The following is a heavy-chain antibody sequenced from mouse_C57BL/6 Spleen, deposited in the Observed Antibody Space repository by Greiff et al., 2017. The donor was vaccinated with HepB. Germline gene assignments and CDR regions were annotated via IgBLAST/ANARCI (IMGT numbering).Heavy chain of an antibody. V-gene: IGHV5-17*01. D-gene: IGHD2-4*01. CDR2: ISSGSSTI. J-gene: IGHJ3*01. Sequence: EVQGVESGGGLVKPGGSLKLSCAASGFTFSDYGMHWVRQAPEKGLEWVAYISSGSSTIYYADTVKGRFTISRDNAKNTLFLQMTSLRSEDTAMYYCARRDYDYDGGFAYWGQGTLATVSA. CDR3: ARRDYDYDGGFAY. CDR1: GFTFSDYG.